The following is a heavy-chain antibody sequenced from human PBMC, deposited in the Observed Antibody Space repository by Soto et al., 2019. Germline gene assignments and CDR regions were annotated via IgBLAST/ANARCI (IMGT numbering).Heavy chain of an antibody. V-gene: IGHV3-23*01. CDR3: AKPSIRHSGSWYPRHRPHAFDI. Sequence: PGGSLRLSCAASGFTFSSYATSWVRQAPGKGLEWVSAISGSGGSTYYADSVKGRFTISRDNSKNTLYLQMNSLRAEDTAVYYCAKPSIRHSGSWYPRHRPHAFDIWGQGTMVTVSS. CDR2: ISGSGGST. D-gene: IGHD6-13*01. CDR1: GFTFSSYA. J-gene: IGHJ3*02.